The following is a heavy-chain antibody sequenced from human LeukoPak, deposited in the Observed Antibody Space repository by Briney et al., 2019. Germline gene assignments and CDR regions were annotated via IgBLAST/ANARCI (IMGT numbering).Heavy chain of an antibody. D-gene: IGHD4-17*01. CDR3: AACAAEYDYGDYAAFDI. V-gene: IGHV3-30-3*01. CDR2: ISYDGSNK. CDR1: GFTFSSYA. J-gene: IGHJ3*02. Sequence: PGGSLRLSCAASGFTFSSYAMHWVRQAPGKGLEWVAVISYDGSNKHYGDSVKGRFTTSRDNSKNTLYLQMNSLRGEDTAVYYCAACAAEYDYGDYAAFDIWGQGTMVTVSS.